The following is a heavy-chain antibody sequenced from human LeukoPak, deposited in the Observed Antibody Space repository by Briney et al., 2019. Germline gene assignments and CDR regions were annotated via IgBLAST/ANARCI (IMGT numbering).Heavy chain of an antibody. CDR1: GGSFSGYY. Sequence: SETLSLTCAVYGGSFSGYYWTWIRQPRGKGLEWIGEINHSGSTNYNPSLKSRVSISIDTSKNQFSLILNSVTAADTAVYYCCGSGWFAGPFGYWGQGALVTVSS. V-gene: IGHV4-34*03. J-gene: IGHJ4*02. D-gene: IGHD6-19*01. CDR2: INHSGST. CDR3: CGSGWFAGPFGY.